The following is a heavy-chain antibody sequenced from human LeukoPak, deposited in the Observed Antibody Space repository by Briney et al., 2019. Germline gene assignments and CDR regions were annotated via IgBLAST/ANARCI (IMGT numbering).Heavy chain of an antibody. V-gene: IGHV4-59*01. CDR1: GGSISSYY. D-gene: IGHD3-10*01. CDR3: AATYYYGSGSLAAFDI. CDR2: IYYSGST. Sequence: SETLSLTCTVSGGSISSYYWSWIRQPPGKGLEWLGYIYYSGSTNYNPSLKSRVTISVDTSKNQFSLKLSSVTAADTAVYYCAATYYYGSGSLAAFDIWGQGTMVTVSS. J-gene: IGHJ3*02.